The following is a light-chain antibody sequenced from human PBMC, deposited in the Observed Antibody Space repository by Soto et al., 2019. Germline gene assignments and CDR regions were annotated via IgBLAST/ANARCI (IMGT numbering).Light chain of an antibody. CDR1: QSISSY. V-gene: IGKV1-39*01. J-gene: IGKJ3*01. Sequence: DIQMTQSPSSLSASVGDRVTITCRASQSISSYLNWYQQKPGKAPKLLIYAASSLQSGVPSRFSGSGSGTDFTITIRSLQAEGCVTYYYQQSYCTPGFTFGPGTKVDIK. CDR3: QQSYCTPGFT. CDR2: AAS.